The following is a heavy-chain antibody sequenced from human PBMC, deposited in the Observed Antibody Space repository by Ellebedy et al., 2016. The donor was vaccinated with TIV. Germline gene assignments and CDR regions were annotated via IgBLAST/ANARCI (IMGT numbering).Heavy chain of an antibody. CDR3: ARWDTGDYFDY. CDR2: ISGGGRII. D-gene: IGHD5-18*01. CDR1: GFTFSDYY. V-gene: IGHV3-11*01. J-gene: IGHJ4*02. Sequence: GGSLRLXCAASGFTFSDYYMSWIRQAPGKGLEWVSYISGGGRIIYYADSVKGRFTISRDNAKNSLYLQMNSLKAEDTAVYYCARWDTGDYFDYWGQGTLVTVSS.